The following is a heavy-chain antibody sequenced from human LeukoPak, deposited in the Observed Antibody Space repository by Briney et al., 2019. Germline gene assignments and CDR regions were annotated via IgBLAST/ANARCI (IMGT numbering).Heavy chain of an antibody. D-gene: IGHD3-9*01. CDR3: ARSGDTYDILTGYYNY. J-gene: IGHJ4*02. CDR2: ISYDGSNK. Sequence: GGSLRLSCAASGFTFSSYAMHWVRQAPGKGLEWVAVISYDGSNKYYADSVKGRFTISRDNSKNTLYLQMNSLRAEDTAVYYCARSGDTYDILTGYYNYWGQGTLVTVS. V-gene: IGHV3-30-3*01. CDR1: GFTFSSYA.